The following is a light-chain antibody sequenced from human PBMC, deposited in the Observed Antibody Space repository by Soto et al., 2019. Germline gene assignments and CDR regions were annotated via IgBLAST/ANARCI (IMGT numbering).Light chain of an antibody. V-gene: IGKV3-20*01. CDR3: QQYGRAPMFT. J-gene: IGKJ2*01. CDR2: GVS. Sequence: DIVLTQSPGTLSLSPGERATLSCRASLSLSSFLAWYQQKPGQAPRLLIYGVSRRATGIPDRFSGSGSGTDFTLNIASLEPEDVAVYYCQQYGRAPMFTFGQGTKLEIK. CDR1: LSLSSF.